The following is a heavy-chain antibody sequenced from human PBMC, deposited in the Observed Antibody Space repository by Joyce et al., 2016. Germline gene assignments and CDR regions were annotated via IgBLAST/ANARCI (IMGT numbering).Heavy chain of an antibody. CDR1: GYSFTRYW. Sequence: EVQLVQSGAEVKKPGESLRISCKGAGYSFTRYWISWVRQMPGKGLEWMGRIDPSDSYTNYSPSFQGHVTISADKSIGSVYLQWSSLKASDTAMYYCTRTFYYGSGDYWGQGTLVTVSS. V-gene: IGHV5-10-1*03. D-gene: IGHD3-10*01. CDR2: IDPSDSYT. J-gene: IGHJ4*02. CDR3: TRTFYYGSGDY.